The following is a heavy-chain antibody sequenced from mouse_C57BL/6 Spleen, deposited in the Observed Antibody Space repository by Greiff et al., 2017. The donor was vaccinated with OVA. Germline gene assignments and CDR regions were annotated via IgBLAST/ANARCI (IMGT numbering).Heavy chain of an antibody. CDR3: ARSYDYDWGGY. CDR2: INPYNGGT. D-gene: IGHD2-4*01. Sequence: VHVKQSGPVLVKPGASVKMSCKASGYTFTDYYMNWVKQSHGKSLEWIGVINPYNGGTSYNQKFKGKATLTVDKSSSTAYMELNSLTSEDSAVYYCARSYDYDWGGYWGQGTTLTVSS. J-gene: IGHJ2*01. V-gene: IGHV1-19*01. CDR1: GYTFTDYY.